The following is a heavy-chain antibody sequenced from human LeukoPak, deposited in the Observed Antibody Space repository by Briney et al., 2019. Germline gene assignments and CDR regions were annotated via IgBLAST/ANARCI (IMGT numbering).Heavy chain of an antibody. CDR1: GGSISSGDYY. CDR2: IYYSGST. V-gene: IGHV4-39*01. D-gene: IGHD5-18*01. J-gene: IGHJ6*03. CDR3: ARVDSKGYSYGFSYYYYMDV. Sequence: SQTLSLTCTVSGGSISSGDYYWSWIRQPPGKGLEWIGSIYYSGSTYYNPSLKSRVTISVDTSKNQFSLKLSSVTAADTAVYYCARVDSKGYSYGFSYYYYMDVWGKGTTVTVSS.